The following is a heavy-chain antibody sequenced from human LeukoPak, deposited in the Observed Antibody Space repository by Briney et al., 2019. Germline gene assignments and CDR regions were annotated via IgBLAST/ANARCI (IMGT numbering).Heavy chain of an antibody. Sequence: GGSLRLSCAASGFTFSSYAMHWVRQAPGKGLEWVAVISNDGSNKYYADSVKGRFTISRDSSKNTLYLQMNSLRVEDTAVYYCAKDVGPGIVVVPAPLDYWGQGTLVTVSS. CDR2: ISNDGSNK. D-gene: IGHD2-2*01. V-gene: IGHV3-30-3*02. CDR3: AKDVGPGIVVVPAPLDY. J-gene: IGHJ4*02. CDR1: GFTFSSYA.